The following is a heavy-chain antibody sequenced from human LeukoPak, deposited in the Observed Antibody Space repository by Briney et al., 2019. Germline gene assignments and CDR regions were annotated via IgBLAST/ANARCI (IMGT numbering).Heavy chain of an antibody. CDR1: GGSIRSTNW. J-gene: IGHJ4*02. D-gene: IGHD1-26*01. Sequence: PSGTLSLICGVSGGSIRSTNWWTWVRQPPGRGLEWIGYIYYSGSTYYNPSLKSRVTISVDTSKNQFSLKLTSVTAADTAVYYCARLSGSPHPPFDYWGQGTLVTVSS. CDR3: ARLSGSPHPPFDY. V-gene: IGHV4-4*02. CDR2: IYYSGST.